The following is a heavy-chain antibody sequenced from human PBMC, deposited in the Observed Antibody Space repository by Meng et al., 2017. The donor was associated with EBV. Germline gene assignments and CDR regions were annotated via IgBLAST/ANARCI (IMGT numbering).Heavy chain of an antibody. J-gene: IGHJ4*02. CDR2: IYDGGTT. CDR1: GASVSGGTFH. CDR3: AKSSSSTPGVVDS. D-gene: IGHD2-2*01. Sequence: QVQRQESGPGLVKPSGTLSLTCTGSGASVSGGTFHWSWIRQPPGKELQWIGYIYDGGTTIYNPSLKSRVTIFLDTSRNQFSLGLRSVTTADTAVYYCAKSSSSTPGVVDSWGQGTLVTVSS. V-gene: IGHV4-61*01.